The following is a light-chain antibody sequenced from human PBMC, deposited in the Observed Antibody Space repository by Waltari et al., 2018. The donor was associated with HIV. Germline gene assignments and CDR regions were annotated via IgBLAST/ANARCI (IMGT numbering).Light chain of an antibody. CDR2: GAS. Sequence: EIVLTQSPGTLSLSPGERATLSCRASQSVSSSYLAWYQQRGGQAPRLLIYGASSRATGIPDRFSGSGSGTDFTLSISRLEPEDFAVYYCQQYGRSSYTFGQGTKLEIK. CDR3: QQYGRSSYT. J-gene: IGKJ2*01. V-gene: IGKV3-20*01. CDR1: QSVSSSY.